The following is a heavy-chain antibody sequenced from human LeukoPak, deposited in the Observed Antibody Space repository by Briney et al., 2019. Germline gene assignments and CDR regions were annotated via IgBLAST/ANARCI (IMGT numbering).Heavy chain of an antibody. Sequence: GRSLRLSCAASGFTFSSYAMHWVRQAPGKGLEWVAVISYDGSNKYYADSVKGRFTISRDNSKNTLYLQMNSLRAEDTAVYYCATVMKGPAGADCWGQGTLVTVSS. CDR1: GFTFSSYA. CDR2: ISYDGSNK. D-gene: IGHD3-10*01. V-gene: IGHV3-30-3*01. J-gene: IGHJ4*02. CDR3: ATVMKGPAGADC.